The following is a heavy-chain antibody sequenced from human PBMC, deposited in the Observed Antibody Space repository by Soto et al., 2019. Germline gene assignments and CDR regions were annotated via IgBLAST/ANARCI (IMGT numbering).Heavy chain of an antibody. J-gene: IGHJ6*02. V-gene: IGHV4-34*01. CDR3: ARGNRYCSSTSCYSAYYYYYYGMDV. CDR2: INHSGST. D-gene: IGHD2-2*02. Sequence: SETLSLTCAVYGGSFSGYYWSWIRQPPGKGLEWIGEINHSGSTNYNPSLKSRVTISVDTSKNQFSLKLSSVTAADTAVYYCARGNRYCSSTSCYSAYYYYYYGMDVWGQGTTVTVSS. CDR1: GGSFSGYY.